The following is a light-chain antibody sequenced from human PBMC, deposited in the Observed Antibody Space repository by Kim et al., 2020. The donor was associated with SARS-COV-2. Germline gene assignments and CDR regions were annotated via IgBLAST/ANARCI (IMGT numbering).Light chain of an antibody. Sequence: QSVLTQPPTVSGAPGERVTISCTGSSSNTGVGYDVHWYQQFPGTAPRLLIFRYSYRPSGVPYRFSGFKSGTSASLFITGLQAEDEADYYCQSYDSGLRGWVFGGGTQLTVL. CDR1: SSNTGVGYD. CDR3: QSYDSGLRGWV. J-gene: IGLJ3*02. V-gene: IGLV1-40*01. CDR2: RYS.